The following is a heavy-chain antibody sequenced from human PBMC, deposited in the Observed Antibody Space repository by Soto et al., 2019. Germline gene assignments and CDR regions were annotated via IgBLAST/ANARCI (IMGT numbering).Heavy chain of an antibody. CDR3: ARGRHILTGYYTARLGGAFDY. CDR2: IYSSENT. D-gene: IGHD3-9*01. V-gene: IGHV4-39*01. CDR1: GGSVSSNSYS. J-gene: IGHJ4*02. Sequence: PSETLSLTCTVSGGSVSSNSYSWGWIRQSPGKGLELIGTIYSSENTYYNPSLLSRVTISVDTSKNEFSLRLSSVTAADTAVYYCARGRHILTGYYTARLGGAFDYWGQGTLVTVSS.